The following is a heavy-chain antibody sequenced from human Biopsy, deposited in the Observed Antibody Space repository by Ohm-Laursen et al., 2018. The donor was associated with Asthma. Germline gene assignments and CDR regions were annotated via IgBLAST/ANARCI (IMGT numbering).Heavy chain of an antibody. CDR3: TRAGSTFVADY. J-gene: IGHJ4*01. D-gene: IGHD5-12*01. V-gene: IGHV7-4-1*01. Sequence: SSVKVSCKASGYTFNSVAVMWVRQAPGQGLEWMGWINTNSGTPTYVQGFSGRFVFSLDPSVTTAYLQIDSLRSEDTGVYYCTRAGSTFVADYWGQGALVTVSS. CDR1: GYTFNSVA. CDR2: INTNSGTP.